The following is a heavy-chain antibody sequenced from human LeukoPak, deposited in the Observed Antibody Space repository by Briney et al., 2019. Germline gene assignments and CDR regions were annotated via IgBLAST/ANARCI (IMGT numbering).Heavy chain of an antibody. J-gene: IGHJ4*02. CDR2: ISSSSTYI. D-gene: IGHD7-27*01. Sequence: GGSLRLSCAASGFTFSNYAMHWVRQAPGKGLEWVSSISSSSTYIYYADSVKGRFTISRDNAKNSLYLQMNSLRAEDTALYYCARDGELDYWGQGTLVTVSS. CDR3: ARDGELDY. V-gene: IGHV3-21*01. CDR1: GFTFSNYA.